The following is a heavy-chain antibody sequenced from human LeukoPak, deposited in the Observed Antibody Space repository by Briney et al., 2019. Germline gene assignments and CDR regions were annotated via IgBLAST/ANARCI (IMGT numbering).Heavy chain of an antibody. CDR3: AIPPGGYYASYYYYMDV. D-gene: IGHD3-10*01. J-gene: IGHJ6*03. CDR1: GFTFSSYA. CDR2: ISGSGGST. V-gene: IGHV3-23*01. Sequence: GGSLRLSCAASGFTFSSYAMSWVRQAPGKGLEWVSAISGSGGSTYYADSVKGRFTISRDNSKNTLYLQMNSLRAEDTAVYYCAIPPGGYYASYYYYMDVWGKGTAVTVPS.